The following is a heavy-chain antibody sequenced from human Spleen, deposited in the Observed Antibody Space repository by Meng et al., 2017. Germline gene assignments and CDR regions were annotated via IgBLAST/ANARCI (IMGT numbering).Heavy chain of an antibody. CDR2: INHSGST. CDR1: GGSFSDYY. Sequence: QVHIQQGGAGLFKRSETLSLTFVVSGGSFSDYYWSWIRQPPGKGLEWIGEINHSGSTNYNPSLESRATISVDTSQNNLSLKLSSVTAADSAVYYCARGPTTMAHDFDYWGQGTLVTVSS. D-gene: IGHD4-11*01. V-gene: IGHV4-34*01. CDR3: ARGPTTMAHDFDY. J-gene: IGHJ4*02.